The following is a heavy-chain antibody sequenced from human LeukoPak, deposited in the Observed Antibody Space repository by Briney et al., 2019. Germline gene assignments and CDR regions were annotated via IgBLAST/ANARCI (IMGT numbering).Heavy chain of an antibody. CDR2: ISYDGSNK. Sequence: GGSLRLSCAASGFTFSSYAMHWVRQAPGKGLEWVAVISYDGSNKYYADSVKGRFTISRDNSKNTLYLQMNSLRAEDTAVYYCASTSAVAGRFDYWGQGTLVTVSS. CDR3: ASTSAVAGRFDY. CDR1: GFTFSSYA. D-gene: IGHD6-19*01. J-gene: IGHJ4*02. V-gene: IGHV3-30-3*01.